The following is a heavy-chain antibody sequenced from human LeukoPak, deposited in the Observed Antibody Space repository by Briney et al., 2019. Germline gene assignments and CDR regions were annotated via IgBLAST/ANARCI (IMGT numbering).Heavy chain of an antibody. V-gene: IGHV3-48*04. CDR1: GFTLSSYS. Sequence: GGSLRLSCTSSGFTLSSYSMNWVRQAPGKGLEWVSYISSSGSTIYYADSVKGRFTISRDNAKNSLYLQMNSLRAEDTAVYYCARRIQLWLPEDYWGQGTLVTVSS. J-gene: IGHJ4*02. CDR2: ISSSGSTI. D-gene: IGHD5-18*01. CDR3: ARRIQLWLPEDY.